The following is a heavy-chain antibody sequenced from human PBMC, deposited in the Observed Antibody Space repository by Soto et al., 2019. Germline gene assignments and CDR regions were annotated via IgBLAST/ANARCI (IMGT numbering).Heavy chain of an antibody. CDR1: GGTFSSYA. D-gene: IGHD6-19*01. Sequence: GASVKVSCKASGGTFSSYAISWVRQAPGQGLEWMGGIIPIFGTANYAQKFQGRVTITADESTSTAYMELSSLRSEDTAVYYCASATSGWTSYYYYGMDVWGKGTTVTVSS. V-gene: IGHV1-69*13. CDR3: ASATSGWTSYYYYGMDV. CDR2: IIPIFGTA. J-gene: IGHJ6*04.